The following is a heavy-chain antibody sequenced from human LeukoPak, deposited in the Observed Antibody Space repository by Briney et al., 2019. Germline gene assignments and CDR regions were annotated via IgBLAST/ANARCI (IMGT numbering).Heavy chain of an antibody. CDR3: ARESGSSWSHYYYGMDV. CDR2: IYYSGST. CDR1: GGSFSGYY. D-gene: IGHD6-13*01. Sequence: SETLSLTCTVSGGSFSGYYWSWIRQPPGKGLEWIGYIYYSGSTHYNPSLKSRVTMSVDTSKNQFSLTLSSVTAADTAVYYCARESGSSWSHYYYGMDVWGQGTTVTVSS. J-gene: IGHJ6*02. V-gene: IGHV4-59*12.